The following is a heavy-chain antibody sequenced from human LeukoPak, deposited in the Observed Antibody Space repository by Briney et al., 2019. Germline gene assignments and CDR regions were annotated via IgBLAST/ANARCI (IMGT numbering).Heavy chain of an antibody. V-gene: IGHV3-30-3*01. CDR3: ASNLYCSGGSCYFPNFDY. J-gene: IGHJ4*02. Sequence: AGGSLRLSCAASGFTFSSYAMHWVRQAPGKGLEWVAVISYGGSNKYYADSVKGRFTISRDNSKNTLYPQMNSLRAEDTAVYYCASNLYCSGGSCYFPNFDYWGQGTLVTVSS. CDR1: GFTFSSYA. D-gene: IGHD2-15*01. CDR2: ISYGGSNK.